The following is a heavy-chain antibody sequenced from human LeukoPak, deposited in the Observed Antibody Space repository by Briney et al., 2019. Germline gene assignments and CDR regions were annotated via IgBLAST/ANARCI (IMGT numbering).Heavy chain of an antibody. CDR3: ALYYYDSSVPRY. CDR1: GFTFSSYA. D-gene: IGHD3-22*01. J-gene: IGHJ4*02. CDR2: ISSDGSNK. Sequence: SLRLSCAASGFTFSSYAMSWVRQAPGKGLEWVAVISSDGSNKYYADSVKGRFTISRDNSKNTLYLQMNSLRAEDTAVYYCALYYYDSSVPRYWGQGTLVTVSS. V-gene: IGHV3-30*04.